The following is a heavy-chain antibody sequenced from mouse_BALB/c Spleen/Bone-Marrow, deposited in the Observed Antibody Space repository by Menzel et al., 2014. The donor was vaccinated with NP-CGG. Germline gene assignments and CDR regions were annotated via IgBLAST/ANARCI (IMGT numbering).Heavy chain of an antibody. CDR3: ARWGFDY. J-gene: IGHJ2*01. Sequence: VQLQQSGAELVKPGASVKLSCKASGYTFTSYWMHWVKQRPGQGLEWIGEINPSNGRTNYNEKFKSKATLTVDKSSSTADMQLSSLTSEDSAVYYCARWGFDYWGQGTTLTVSS. CDR2: INPSNGRT. CDR1: GYTFTSYW. V-gene: IGHV1S81*02.